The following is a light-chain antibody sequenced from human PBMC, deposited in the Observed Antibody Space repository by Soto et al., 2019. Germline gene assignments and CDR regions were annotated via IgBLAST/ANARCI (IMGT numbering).Light chain of an antibody. Sequence: EMVLTQSPDTLSLSPGERATLSCRASQTVSSNSLAWYQQRPGQAPRLLIYGASSRAAGIPDRFSGSGSGTDFTLTISRLEPEDLAVYYCQQYGSSPETFGQGTKVEIK. V-gene: IGKV3-20*01. J-gene: IGKJ1*01. CDR1: QTVSSNS. CDR3: QQYGSSPET. CDR2: GAS.